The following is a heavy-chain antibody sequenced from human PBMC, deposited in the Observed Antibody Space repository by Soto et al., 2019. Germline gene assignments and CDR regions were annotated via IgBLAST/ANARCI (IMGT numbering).Heavy chain of an antibody. Sequence: GGSLRLSCAASGFTVSSNYMSWVRQAPGKGLEWVSVIYSGGSTYYADSVKGRFTISRHNSKNTLYLQMNSLRAEDTAVYYCARVLSPFGVVTPGENHYYYYYYMDVWGKGTTVTVSS. CDR2: IYSGGST. V-gene: IGHV3-53*04. CDR3: ARVLSPFGVVTPGENHYYYYYYMDV. CDR1: GFTVSSNY. D-gene: IGHD3-3*01. J-gene: IGHJ6*03.